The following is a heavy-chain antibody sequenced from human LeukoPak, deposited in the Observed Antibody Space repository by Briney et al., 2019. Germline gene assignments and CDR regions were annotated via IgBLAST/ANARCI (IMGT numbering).Heavy chain of an antibody. CDR3: VKGGYDYIEVAYFDF. Sequence: QPGGSLRLSCAASGFSFNNYAMSWVRQAPGKGLEWVSIIIASSGATFYADSVKGRFTISRDTSKNTLYLQLNSLRLEDTAVYYCVKGGYDYIEVAYFDFWGQGTLVTVSS. CDR2: IIASSGAT. CDR1: GFSFNNYA. D-gene: IGHD5-12*01. J-gene: IGHJ4*02. V-gene: IGHV3-23*01.